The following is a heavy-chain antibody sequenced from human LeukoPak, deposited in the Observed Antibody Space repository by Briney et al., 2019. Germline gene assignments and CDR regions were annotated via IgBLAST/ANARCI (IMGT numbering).Heavy chain of an antibody. CDR3: AKYSGYSYGFNDY. Sequence: GGSLRLSCAASGFIFNDYAMSWVRQAPGKGLEWVSAISGSGGSTYYADSVKGRFTISRDNSKNTLYLQMNSLRAEDTAVYYCAKYSGYSYGFNDYWGQGTLVTVSS. CDR1: GFIFNDYA. V-gene: IGHV3-23*01. CDR2: ISGSGGST. J-gene: IGHJ4*02. D-gene: IGHD5-18*01.